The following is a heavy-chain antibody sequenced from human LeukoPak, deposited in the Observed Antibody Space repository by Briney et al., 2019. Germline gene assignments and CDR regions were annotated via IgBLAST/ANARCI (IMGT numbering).Heavy chain of an antibody. V-gene: IGHV4-59*11. CDR1: GGSISSHY. CDR2: IYYSGST. CDR3: ARAQNWNYAGLFYMDV. D-gene: IGHD1-7*01. Sequence: PSETLSITCTVSGGSISSHYWSWIRQPPGKGLEWIGYIYYSGSTNYNPSLKSRVIISVDTSKNQFSLKLSSVTAADTAVYYCARAQNWNYAGLFYMDVWGKGTTVTVSS. J-gene: IGHJ6*03.